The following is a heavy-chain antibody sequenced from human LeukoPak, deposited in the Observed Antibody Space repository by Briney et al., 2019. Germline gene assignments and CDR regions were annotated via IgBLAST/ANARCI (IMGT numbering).Heavy chain of an antibody. CDR3: ARDPSSSSYQYFDL. CDR2: IYSGGNT. Sequence: GESLRLSCAASEFTVSTNYMSWVRQAPGKGLEWVSVIYSGGNTYYADSVKGRFTISRDNSKNTVYLLMNSLRAEDTAVYYCARDPSSSSYQYFDLWGRGTLVTVSS. CDR1: EFTVSTNY. J-gene: IGHJ2*01. D-gene: IGHD6-13*01. V-gene: IGHV3-66*01.